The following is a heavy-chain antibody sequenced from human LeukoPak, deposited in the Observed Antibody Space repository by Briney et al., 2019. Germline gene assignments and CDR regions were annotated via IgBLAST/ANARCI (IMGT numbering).Heavy chain of an antibody. V-gene: IGHV4-59*01. Sequence: SETLSLTCTVSGGSITNYHWSWIRQPPGKGLEWIGHIYYSGSTNYNPSLKSRVTISIDTSKNQFSLKLSSVTAADTAVYYCARVLYDSSGYYLWAPYYFDYWGQGTLVTVSS. J-gene: IGHJ4*02. CDR3: ARVLYDSSGYYLWAPYYFDY. CDR2: IYYSGST. CDR1: GGSITNYH. D-gene: IGHD3-22*01.